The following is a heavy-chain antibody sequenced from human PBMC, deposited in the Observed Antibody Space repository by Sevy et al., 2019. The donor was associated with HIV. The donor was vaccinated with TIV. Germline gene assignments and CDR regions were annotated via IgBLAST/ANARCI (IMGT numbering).Heavy chain of an antibody. D-gene: IGHD5-18*01. CDR1: GYSFTSYW. V-gene: IGHV5-51*01. CDR2: IYPGDSDT. CDR3: ARHVGTAMVLFDSENRGSTDYGMDV. Sequence: GESLKISCKGSGYSFTSYWIGWVRQMPGKGLEWMGIIYPGDSDTRYSPSFQGQVPISAGKSISTAYLQWSSLKASDTAMYDCARHVGTAMVLFDSENRGSTDYGMDVWGQGTTVTVSS. J-gene: IGHJ6*02.